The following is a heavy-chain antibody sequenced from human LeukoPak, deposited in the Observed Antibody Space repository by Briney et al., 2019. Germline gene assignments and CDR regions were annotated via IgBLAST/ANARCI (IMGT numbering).Heavy chain of an antibody. V-gene: IGHV4-59*01. CDR1: GFTFRTYA. CDR3: ARVSAMVTSGYYYYYMDV. D-gene: IGHD5-18*01. CDR2: IYYSGST. Sequence: LRLSCVASGFTFRTYAMSWIRQPPGKGLEWIGYIYYSGSTNYNPSLKSRVTISVDTSKNQFSLKLSSVTAADTAVYYCARVSAMVTSGYYYYYMDVWGKGTTVTISS. J-gene: IGHJ6*03.